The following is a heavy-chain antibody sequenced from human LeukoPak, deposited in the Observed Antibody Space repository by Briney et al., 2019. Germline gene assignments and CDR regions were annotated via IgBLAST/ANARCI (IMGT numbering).Heavy chain of an antibody. J-gene: IGHJ3*02. Sequence: PSETLSLTCIVSGGSIDSSSYYWGWIRQPPGKGLEWIGSIYYSGCTYYNPSLKSRVTISVDTSKNQFSLKLSSVTAADTAVYYCARQYLGEDIVLDAFDIWGQGTMVTVSS. CDR3: ARQYLGEDIVLDAFDI. CDR2: IYYSGCT. CDR1: GGSIDSSSYY. V-gene: IGHV4-39*01. D-gene: IGHD2-15*01.